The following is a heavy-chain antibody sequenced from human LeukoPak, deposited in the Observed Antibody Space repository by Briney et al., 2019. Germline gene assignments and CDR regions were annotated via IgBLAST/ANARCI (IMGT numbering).Heavy chain of an antibody. Sequence: PSETLSLTCAVYGGSFSGYYWSWIRQPPGKGLEWIGEINHSGSTNYNPSLKSRVTISVDTSKNQFSLKLSSVTAADTAVYYCARGHPHYYDSSGYTTKNFDYWGQGTLVTASS. V-gene: IGHV4-34*01. D-gene: IGHD3-22*01. CDR3: ARGHPHYYDSSGYTTKNFDY. J-gene: IGHJ4*02. CDR2: INHSGST. CDR1: GGSFSGYY.